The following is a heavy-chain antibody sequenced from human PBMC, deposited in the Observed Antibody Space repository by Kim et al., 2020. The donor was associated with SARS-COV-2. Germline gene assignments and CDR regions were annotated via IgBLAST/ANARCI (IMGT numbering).Heavy chain of an antibody. Sequence: ASVKVSCKASGYTFTSYGISWVRQAPGQGLEWMGWISAYNGNTNYAQKLQGRVTMTTDTSTSTAYMELRSLRSDDTAVYYCARDLTFRYYYDSSGYYESYYYYGMDVWGQGTTVTVSS. CDR3: ARDLTFRYYYDSSGYYESYYYYGMDV. V-gene: IGHV1-18*04. J-gene: IGHJ6*02. CDR2: ISAYNGNT. D-gene: IGHD3-22*01. CDR1: GYTFTSYG.